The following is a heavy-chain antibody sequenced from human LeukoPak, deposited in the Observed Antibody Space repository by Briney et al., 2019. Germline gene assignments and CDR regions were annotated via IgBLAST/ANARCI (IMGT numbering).Heavy chain of an antibody. CDR3: ARGGLYANIRYDY. V-gene: IGHV4-59*01. CDR1: GRSITNYY. CDR2: IYAGANA. Sequence: NPSETLSLTSTVSGRSITNYYWTCIRQPPGKGLEWIGYIYAGANAEYSPFLRSRVTISVDTSKNQFSLNLKSATAADTAVYYCARGGLYANIRYDYWGQGALVAVSS. D-gene: IGHD3/OR15-3a*01. J-gene: IGHJ4*02.